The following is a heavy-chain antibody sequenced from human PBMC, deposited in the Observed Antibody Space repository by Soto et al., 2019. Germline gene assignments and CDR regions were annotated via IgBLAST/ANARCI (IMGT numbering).Heavy chain of an antibody. CDR3: ARVYGNDGAFDI. Sequence: SETLSLTCTVSGGSISSYYWRWIRQPPGKGLEWIGYIYYSGSTNYNPSLKSRVTISVDTSKNQFSLKLSSVTAADTAVYYCARVYGNDGAFDIWGQGTMVTVSS. V-gene: IGHV4-59*01. CDR1: GGSISSYY. J-gene: IGHJ3*02. D-gene: IGHD1-1*01. CDR2: IYYSGST.